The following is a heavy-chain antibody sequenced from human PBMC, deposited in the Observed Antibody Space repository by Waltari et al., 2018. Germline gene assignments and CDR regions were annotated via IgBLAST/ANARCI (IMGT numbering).Heavy chain of an antibody. J-gene: IGHJ4*02. CDR3: ARAILPYTLEQPFDN. CDR2: ISYTGST. D-gene: IGHD2-21*01. Sequence: QLQLQESGPRLVKPSETLALTCTLSGGSINRGNSFRAWVRQTPGKGLEWIGSISYTGSTSYNPSLKSRVAISMGSSNSEFSLRLTSVSAADTATYHCARAILPYTLEQPFDNWSRGTLVTVSS. CDR1: GGSINRGNSF. V-gene: IGHV4-39*07.